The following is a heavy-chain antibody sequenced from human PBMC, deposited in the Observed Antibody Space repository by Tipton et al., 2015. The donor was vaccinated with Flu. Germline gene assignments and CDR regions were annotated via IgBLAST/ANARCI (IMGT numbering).Heavy chain of an antibody. CDR3: ARGGLTRALDF. CDR1: GFTFNDHY. CDR2: VKNKANSYAT. V-gene: IGHV3-72*01. Sequence: VQLVQSGGGLVQPGGSLRLSCAASGFTFNDHYMDWVRQAPGEGLEWLGRVKNKANSYATEFTASVKDRFTISRDDSKNAVYLQMNSLKAEDTAVYYCARGGLTRALDFWGQGTLVTVSS. J-gene: IGHJ4*02. D-gene: IGHD1-20*01.